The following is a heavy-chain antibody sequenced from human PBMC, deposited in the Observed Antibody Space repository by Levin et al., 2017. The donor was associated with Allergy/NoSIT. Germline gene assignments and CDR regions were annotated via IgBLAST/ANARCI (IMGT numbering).Heavy chain of an antibody. D-gene: IGHD3-3*02. CDR1: GFTFGDYA. CDR3: TRDHFRPGDYFDY. CDR2: IRSKAYGGTS. Sequence: GGSLRLSCTASGFTFGDYAMSWFRQAPGKGLEWVGFIRSKAYGGTSEYAAAVKGRFSISRDDSKSIAYLQMNSLKTEDTAVYYCTRDHFRPGDYFDYWGQGTLVTVSS. J-gene: IGHJ4*02. V-gene: IGHV3-49*03.